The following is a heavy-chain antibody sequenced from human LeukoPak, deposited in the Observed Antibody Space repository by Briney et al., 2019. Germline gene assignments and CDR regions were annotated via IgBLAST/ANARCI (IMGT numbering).Heavy chain of an antibody. D-gene: IGHD2-15*01. J-gene: IGHJ5*02. Sequence: PSKTLSLTCAVYGGSLSDYYWSWIRQPAGKGLEWIGRIYSSENTNYNPSLKSRVTISVDTSKNQFSLELNSVTAADTAVYYCARSLITPTNWFDPWGQGTLVTVSS. CDR3: ARSLITPTNWFDP. CDR2: IYSSENT. V-gene: IGHV4-59*10. CDR1: GGSLSDYY.